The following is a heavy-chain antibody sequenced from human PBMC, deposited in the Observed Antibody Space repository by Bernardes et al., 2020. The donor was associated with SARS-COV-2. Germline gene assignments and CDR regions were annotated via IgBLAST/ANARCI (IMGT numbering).Heavy chain of an antibody. J-gene: IGHJ3*01. Sequence: GGSLRLSCAASGFTFNIYSMNWVRQAPGKGLEWLSYISSSSRTIYYADSVKGRFTISRDNAKNSLYLQVNSLRAEDTAVYYCARDVGGTDWRFGFDVWGPGTTVHVSS. V-gene: IGHV3-48*01. CDR2: ISSSSRTI. CDR1: GFTFNIYS. D-gene: IGHD3-9*01. CDR3: ARDVGGTDWRFGFDV.